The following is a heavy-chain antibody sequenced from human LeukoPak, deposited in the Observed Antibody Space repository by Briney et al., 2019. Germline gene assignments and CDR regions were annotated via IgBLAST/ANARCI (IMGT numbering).Heavy chain of an antibody. V-gene: IGHV3-48*01. Sequence: GGSLRLSCAASGFTFSSYSLNWVRQAPGKGLEWVSYISSSDSSIYYADSVKGRFTISRDNAKNSLFLQMDSLRAEDTAVYYCAELGITMIGGVWGKGTTVTISS. D-gene: IGHD3-10*02. CDR3: AELGITMIGGV. CDR2: ISSSDSSI. CDR1: GFTFSSYS. J-gene: IGHJ6*04.